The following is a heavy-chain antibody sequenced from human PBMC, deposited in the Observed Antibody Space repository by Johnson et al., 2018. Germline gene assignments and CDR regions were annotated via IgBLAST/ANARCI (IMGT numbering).Heavy chain of an antibody. Sequence: QVQLVQSGGGVVQPGRSLRLSCAASGFTFSSYGMHWVRQAPGKGLEWVAVISYDGRKKYYADSVKGRFTISRDNSKNTLYLQMNSLRAEDTAVYYCALVGSNYYYGLDVWGQGTTVTVSS. CDR3: ALVGSNYYYGLDV. CDR1: GFTFSSYG. CDR2: ISYDGRKK. D-gene: IGHD2-15*01. V-gene: IGHV3-30*03. J-gene: IGHJ6*02.